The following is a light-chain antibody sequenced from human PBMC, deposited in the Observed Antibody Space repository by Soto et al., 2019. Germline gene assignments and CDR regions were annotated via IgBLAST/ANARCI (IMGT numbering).Light chain of an antibody. CDR2: EVS. CDR1: SSDVGGYNY. Sequence: QSALTQPPSASGSPGQSVTISCTGTSSDVGGYNYVSWYQQHPGKAPKLMIYEVSKRPSGVPDRFSGSKSGNTASLTVTGLQAEDEAEYYCSSYAGSNHLVVAAGTALTVL. J-gene: IGLJ2*01. V-gene: IGLV2-8*01. CDR3: SSYAGSNHLV.